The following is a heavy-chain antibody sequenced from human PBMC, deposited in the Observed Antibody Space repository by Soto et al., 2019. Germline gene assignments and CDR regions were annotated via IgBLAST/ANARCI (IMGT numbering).Heavy chain of an antibody. V-gene: IGHV1-18*04. CDR3: ARDRDVLLWFGTPGGFDP. Sequence: GASVKVSCKASGYTFTSYGISWVRQAPGQGLEWMGWISAYNGNTNYAQKLQGRVTMTTDTSTSTAYMELRSLRSDDTAVYYCARDRDVLLWFGTPGGFDPWGQGTLVTVSS. CDR1: GYTFTSYG. CDR2: ISAYNGNT. J-gene: IGHJ5*02. D-gene: IGHD3-10*01.